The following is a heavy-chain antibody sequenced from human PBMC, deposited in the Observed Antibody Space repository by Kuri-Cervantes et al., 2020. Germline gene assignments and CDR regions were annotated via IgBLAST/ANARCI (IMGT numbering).Heavy chain of an antibody. CDR3: ARAFDWYSYGALYY. CDR2: FSGSGDGT. V-gene: IGHV3-23*01. Sequence: GESLKISCAASGFTFSSSAMSWVRQAPGKGLEWVSTFSGSGDGTYYADSVQGRFTISRDNSKNTLYLQMNSLRAEDTAVYYCARAFDWYSYGALYYWGQGTLVTVSS. CDR1: GFTFSSSA. D-gene: IGHD5-18*01. J-gene: IGHJ4*02.